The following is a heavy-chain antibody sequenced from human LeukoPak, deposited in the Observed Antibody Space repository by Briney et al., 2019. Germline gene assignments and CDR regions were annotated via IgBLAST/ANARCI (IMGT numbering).Heavy chain of an antibody. V-gene: IGHV4-30-2*01. CDR3: ARVEPHWTVTTPGRYFDY. CDR2: IYHSGST. J-gene: IGHJ4*02. CDR1: GGSISSGGYY. D-gene: IGHD4-17*01. Sequence: SETLSLTCTVSGGSISSGGYYWSWIRQPPGKGLEWIGYIYHSGSTYYNPSLKSRVTISVDRSKNQFSLKLSSVTAADTAVYYCARVEPHWTVTTPGRYFDYWGQGTLVTVSS.